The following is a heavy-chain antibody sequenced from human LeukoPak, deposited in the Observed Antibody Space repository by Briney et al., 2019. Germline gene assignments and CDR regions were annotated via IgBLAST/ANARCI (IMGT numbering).Heavy chain of an antibody. CDR1: GFTFSSYA. CDR2: ISYDGSNK. J-gene: IGHJ4*02. CDR3: ARDPTGLTGVTSGLDY. D-gene: IGHD7-27*01. Sequence: AGGSLRLSCAASGFTFSSYAMHWVRQAPGKGLEWVAVISYDGSNKYYADSVKARFTISRDNSKNTLYLQMNSLRAEDTAVYYCARDPTGLTGVTSGLDYWGQGTLVTVSS. V-gene: IGHV3-30*04.